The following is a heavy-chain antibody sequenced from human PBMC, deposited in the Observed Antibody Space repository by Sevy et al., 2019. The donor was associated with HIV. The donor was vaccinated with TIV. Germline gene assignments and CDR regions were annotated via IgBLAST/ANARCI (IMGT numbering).Heavy chain of an antibody. D-gene: IGHD1-7*01. J-gene: IGHJ4*02. CDR2: ISPNGGRT. CDR3: ARVAFRELLPNGLDS. CDR1: GFTFSSHT. V-gene: IGHV3-64*01. Sequence: GGSVRLSCAASGFTFSSHTMLWVRQAPGKGLEYVSAISPNGGRTYSANSVKGRFTISRDNSNDMLYLKMDSLRTEDMAVYYCARVAFRELLPNGLDSWGQGTLVTVSS.